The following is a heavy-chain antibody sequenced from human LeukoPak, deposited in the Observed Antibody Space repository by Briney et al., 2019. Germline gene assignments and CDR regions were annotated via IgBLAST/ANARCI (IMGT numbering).Heavy chain of an antibody. CDR3: ARTLTPDYDFWSGNWFDP. CDR1: GGSISSYY. D-gene: IGHD3-3*01. CDR2: IYYSGST. V-gene: IGHV4-59*01. J-gene: IGHJ5*02. Sequence: PSETLSLTCTVSGGSISSYYWSWIRQPPGKGLEWIGYIYYSGSTNYNPSLKSRVTISVDTSKNQFSLKLSSVTAADTAVYYCARTLTPDYDFWSGNWFDPWGQGTLVTVSS.